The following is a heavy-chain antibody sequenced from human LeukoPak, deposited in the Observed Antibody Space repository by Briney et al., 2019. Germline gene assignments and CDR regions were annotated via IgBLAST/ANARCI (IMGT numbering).Heavy chain of an antibody. V-gene: IGHV3-7*01. CDR3: AREKRHEGIFGVVIGGPFDY. J-gene: IGHJ4*02. Sequence: GGSLRLSCAASGFTFSSYWMSWVRQAPGKGLEWVANIKQDGSEKYYVDSVKGRFTISRDNAKNSLYLQMNSLRAEDTAVYYCAREKRHEGIFGVVIGGPFDYWGQGTLVTVSS. CDR2: IKQDGSEK. D-gene: IGHD3-3*01. CDR1: GFTFSSYW.